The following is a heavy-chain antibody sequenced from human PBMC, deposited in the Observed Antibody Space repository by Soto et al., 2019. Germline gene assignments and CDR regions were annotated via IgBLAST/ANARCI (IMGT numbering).Heavy chain of an antibody. CDR3: ARSPYCGTECNSGYLDF. J-gene: IGHJ4*02. V-gene: IGHV3-53*01. Sequence: GGSLRLSCATSGFVVNRNYMHWVRQAPGKGLEWVSVMYSDGKTYYGESVKGRFTISRDNSKNTVFLHMKSLRAEDTAVYYCARSPYCGTECNSGYLDFWGQGSMVTVSS. CDR2: MYSDGKT. D-gene: IGHD2-21*01. CDR1: GFVVNRNY.